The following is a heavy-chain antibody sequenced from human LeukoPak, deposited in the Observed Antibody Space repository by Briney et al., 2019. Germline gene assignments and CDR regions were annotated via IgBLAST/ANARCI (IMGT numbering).Heavy chain of an antibody. J-gene: IGHJ4*02. Sequence: GGSLRLSCAASGFTFSSYGMHWVRQAPGKGLEWVAFIRYDGSNKYYADSVKGRFTISRDNSKNTLYLQMNSLRAEDTAVYYCATCTSCYTYFDYWGQGTLVTASS. CDR3: ATCTSCYTYFDY. CDR1: GFTFSSYG. V-gene: IGHV3-30*02. D-gene: IGHD2-2*02. CDR2: IRYDGSNK.